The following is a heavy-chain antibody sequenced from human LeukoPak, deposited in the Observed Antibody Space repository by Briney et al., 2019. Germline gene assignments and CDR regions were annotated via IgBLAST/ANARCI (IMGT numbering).Heavy chain of an antibody. CDR2: IYYSGST. CDR1: GGSISSSSYY. D-gene: IGHD3-10*01. CDR3: ARHWGEENYFDY. Sequence: SETLSLTCTVSGGSISSSSYYWGWIRQPPGKGLEWIGSIYYSGSTYYNPSLKSRVTISVDTSKNQFSLKLSSVTAADTAVYYCARHWGEENYFDYWGQGTLVTVSS. J-gene: IGHJ4*02. V-gene: IGHV4-39*01.